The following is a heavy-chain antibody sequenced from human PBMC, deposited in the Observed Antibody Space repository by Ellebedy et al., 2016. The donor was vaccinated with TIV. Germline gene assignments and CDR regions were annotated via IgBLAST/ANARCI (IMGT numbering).Heavy chain of an antibody. Sequence: AASVKVSCKASGYTFTSYYMHWVRQAPGQGLEWMGIINPSGGSTSYAQKFQGRVTMTRDTSTSTVYMELSSLRSEDTAVYYCALPYSGYGGADYWGQGTLVTVSS. CDR2: INPSGGST. D-gene: IGHD5-12*01. V-gene: IGHV1-46*01. J-gene: IGHJ4*02. CDR1: GYTFTSYY. CDR3: ALPYSGYGGADY.